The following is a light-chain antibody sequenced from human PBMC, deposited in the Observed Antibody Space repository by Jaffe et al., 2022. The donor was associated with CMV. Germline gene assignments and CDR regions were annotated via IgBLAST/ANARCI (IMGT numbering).Light chain of an antibody. CDR2: AKS. Sequence: QSVLTQPPSVSGAPGQSVTISCAGSSSNIGAGYDVHWYQHIPGTAPKLLIYAKSNRPSGVPDRFSGSKSDTSASLAITGLQAEDEADYYCQSYDSSLSASVFGGGTKLTVL. J-gene: IGLJ3*02. V-gene: IGLV1-40*01. CDR3: QSYDSSLSASV. CDR1: SSNIGAGYD.